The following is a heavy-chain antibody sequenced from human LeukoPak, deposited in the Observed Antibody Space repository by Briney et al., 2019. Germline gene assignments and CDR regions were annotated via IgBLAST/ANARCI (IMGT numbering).Heavy chain of an antibody. CDR2: INHSGST. D-gene: IGHD3-3*01. CDR3: ARCCYDFWSGTLARRHDKYFQH. V-gene: IGHV4-34*01. J-gene: IGHJ1*01. Sequence: SETLSLTCAVYGGSFSGYYWSWIRQPPGKGPEWIGEINHSGSTNYNPSLKSRVTISVDTSKNQFSLKLSSVTAADTAVYYCARCCYDFWSGTLARRHDKYFQHWGQGTLVTVSS. CDR1: GGSFSGYY.